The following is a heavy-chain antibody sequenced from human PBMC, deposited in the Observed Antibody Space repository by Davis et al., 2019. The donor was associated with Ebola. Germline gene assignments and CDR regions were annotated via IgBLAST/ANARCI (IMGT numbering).Heavy chain of an antibody. CDR2: IRSKANSYAT. Sequence: GGSLRLSCAASGFTFSGSAMHWVRQASGKGLEWVGRIRSKANSYATAYAASVKGRFTISRDDSKNTAYLQMSSLKTEDTAVYYCTITTASIDYWGQGTLVTVSS. V-gene: IGHV3-73*01. D-gene: IGHD3-22*01. J-gene: IGHJ4*02. CDR1: GFTFSGSA. CDR3: TITTASIDY.